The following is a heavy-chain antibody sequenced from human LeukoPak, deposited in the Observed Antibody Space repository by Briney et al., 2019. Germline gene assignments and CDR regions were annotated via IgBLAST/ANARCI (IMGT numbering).Heavy chain of an antibody. CDR1: GGTFSSYA. CDR3: ARQIAGREPSFDY. D-gene: IGHD2/OR15-2a*01. V-gene: IGHV1-69*04. CDR2: IIPILGIA. Sequence: GASVKVSCKASGGTFSSYAISWVRQAPGQGLERMGRIIPILGIANYAQKFQGRVTITADKSTSTAYMELSSLRSEDTAVYYCARQIAGREPSFDYWGQGTLVTVSS. J-gene: IGHJ4*02.